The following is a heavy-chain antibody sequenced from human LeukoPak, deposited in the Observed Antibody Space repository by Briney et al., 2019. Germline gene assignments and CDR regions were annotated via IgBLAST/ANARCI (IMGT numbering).Heavy chain of an antibody. Sequence: SETLSLTCAVSGYSISTGYYGGWIRQPPGKGLEWIGSIYHSGSTYYNPSLKSRVTISVDTSKNQFSLKLSSVTAADTAVYYCARPTFGVVSIFDYWGQGTLVTVSS. D-gene: IGHD3-3*01. V-gene: IGHV4-38-2*01. CDR2: IYHSGST. J-gene: IGHJ4*02. CDR1: GYSISTGYY. CDR3: ARPTFGVVSIFDY.